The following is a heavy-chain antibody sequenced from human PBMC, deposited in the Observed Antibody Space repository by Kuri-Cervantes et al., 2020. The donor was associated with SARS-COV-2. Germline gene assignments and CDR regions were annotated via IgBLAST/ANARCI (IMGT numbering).Heavy chain of an antibody. CDR2: TYYRSKWYN. Sequence: SETLSLTCAISGDSVSNNSAAWNWFRQSPSRGLEWLGRTYYRSKWYNDYAVFVKSRITINPDTSKNQFSLKLSSVTAADTAVYYCARVVRRRWELRHYYYYGMDVWGQGTTVTVSS. J-gene: IGHJ6*02. V-gene: IGHV6-1*01. CDR3: ARVVRRRWELRHYYYYGMDV. CDR1: GDSVSNNSAA. D-gene: IGHD1-26*01.